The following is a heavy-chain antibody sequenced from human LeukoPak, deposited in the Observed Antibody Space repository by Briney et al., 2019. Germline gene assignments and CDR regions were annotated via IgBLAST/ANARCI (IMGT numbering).Heavy chain of an antibody. D-gene: IGHD5-12*01. V-gene: IGHV3-64D*09. CDR1: GFTFSSYA. J-gene: IGHJ4*02. CDR3: VKDWWLRLFYYFDS. CDR2: ISSNGGGT. Sequence: PGGSLRLSCSASGFTFSSYAMHWVRQAPGMGLEYVSAISSNGGGTYYADSVKGRFTISRDNSKNTLYLQMSSLRGEDTAVYYCVKDWWLRLFYYFDSWGQGTLVTVSS.